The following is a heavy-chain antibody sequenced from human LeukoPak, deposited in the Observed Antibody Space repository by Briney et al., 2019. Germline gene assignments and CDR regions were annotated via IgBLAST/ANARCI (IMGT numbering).Heavy chain of an antibody. D-gene: IGHD6-19*01. Sequence: GGSLRLSCAASGFTVSSNYMSWVRQAPGKGLEWVSVIYSGGSTYYADSVKGRFTISRDNSENTLYLQMNSLRAEDTAVYYCAKVEEGSGWYYFDYWGQGTLVTVSS. CDR2: IYSGGST. CDR3: AKVEEGSGWYYFDY. V-gene: IGHV3-53*01. CDR1: GFTVSSNY. J-gene: IGHJ4*02.